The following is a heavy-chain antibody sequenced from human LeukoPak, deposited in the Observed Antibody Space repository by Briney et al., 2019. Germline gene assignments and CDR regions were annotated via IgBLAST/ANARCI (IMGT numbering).Heavy chain of an antibody. J-gene: IGHJ5*02. CDR3: ARLGDSGYDKWFDP. CDR2: IYPRDSNT. Sequence: GESLKISCKGSGYGSGYSFTSHWIAWVRQMPGKGLEWMGIIYPRDSNTIYSPSFQGQVTISVDTSINTAYLQWSSLKASDTAMYYCARLGDSGYDKWFDPWGQGTLVTVSS. V-gene: IGHV5-51*01. D-gene: IGHD3-22*01. CDR1: GYSFTSHW.